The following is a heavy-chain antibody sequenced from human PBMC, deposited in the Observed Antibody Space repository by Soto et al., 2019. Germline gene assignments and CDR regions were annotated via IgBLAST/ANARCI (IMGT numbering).Heavy chain of an antibody. Sequence: ESGGGLVQPGGSLRLSCTASGFTFSNFAMSWVRQAPGRGLEWVSSLNGGANGPKYADSVKGRFTISRDNSKNTLYLQINSLSADDTAVYYCAKDPGNARYFDSWGKGTLVTVSS. CDR3: AKDPGNARYFDS. J-gene: IGHJ4*02. CDR2: LNGGANGP. CDR1: GFTFSNFA. V-gene: IGHV3-23*01.